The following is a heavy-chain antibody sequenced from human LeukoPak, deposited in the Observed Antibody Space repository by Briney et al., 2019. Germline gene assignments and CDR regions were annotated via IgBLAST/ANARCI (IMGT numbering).Heavy chain of an antibody. Sequence: GGSLRLSCAASGFTFSSYGMHWVRQAPGKGLEWAAVISYDGSNKYYADSVKGRFTISRDNSKNTLYLQMNSLRAEDTAVYYCAKDRGSSSPVDYWGQGTLVTVSS. CDR2: ISYDGSNK. CDR3: AKDRGSSSPVDY. D-gene: IGHD6-13*01. V-gene: IGHV3-30*18. J-gene: IGHJ4*02. CDR1: GFTFSSYG.